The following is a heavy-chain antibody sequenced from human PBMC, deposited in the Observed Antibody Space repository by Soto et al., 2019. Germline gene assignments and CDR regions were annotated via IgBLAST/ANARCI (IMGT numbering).Heavy chain of an antibody. J-gene: IGHJ5*02. V-gene: IGHV5-51*01. CDR1: GYAFSTYW. D-gene: IGHD5-18*01. Sequence: PGESLRISCKGSGYAFSTYWIGWVRQMPGKGLEWMGIIYPGDSDTRYSPSFQGQVTISADKSISTAYLQWSSLKASDTAMYYCARHAVASVDTLITWFDPWGQGTLVTVS. CDR3: ARHAVASVDTLITWFDP. CDR2: IYPGDSDT.